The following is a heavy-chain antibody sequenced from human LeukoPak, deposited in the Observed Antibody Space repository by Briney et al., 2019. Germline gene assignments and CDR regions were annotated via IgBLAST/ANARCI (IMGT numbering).Heavy chain of an antibody. Sequence: SQTLSLTCAISGYSVSNSGVAWNWIRQSPSRGLEWLGRTYYRSKWYNDYAVSLKSRIAINPDTAKNQFSLQLNSVTPDVTGVYYCVRDAGPAPLFDLWGLGTLVTVSS. D-gene: IGHD6-13*01. CDR2: TYYRSKWYN. J-gene: IGHJ5*02. V-gene: IGHV6-1*01. CDR3: VRDAGPAPLFDL. CDR1: GYSVSNSGVA.